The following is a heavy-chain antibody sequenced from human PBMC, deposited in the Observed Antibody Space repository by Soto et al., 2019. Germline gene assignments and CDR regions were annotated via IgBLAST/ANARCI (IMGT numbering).Heavy chain of an antibody. D-gene: IGHD3-10*01. Sequence: GSLRLSCATSGFTFSNYAMHWVRQAPGKGLEWASGIGVSGTGLYYADSVKGRFTISRDKPRNTLDLQMSSLRVDDTAVYYCARKTTGTHPFDLWGQGTLVTVSS. J-gene: IGHJ4*02. V-gene: IGHV3-23*01. CDR2: IGVSGTGL. CDR1: GFTFSNYA. CDR3: ARKTTGTHPFDL.